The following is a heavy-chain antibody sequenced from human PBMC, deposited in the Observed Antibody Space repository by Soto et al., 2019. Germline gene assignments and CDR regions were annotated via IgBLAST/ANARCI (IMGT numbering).Heavy chain of an antibody. CDR2: IIPIFGTA. J-gene: IGHJ5*02. Sequence: QVQLVQSGAEVKKPGSSVKVSCKASGGTFSSYAISWVRPAPGQGLEWMGGIIPIFGTANYAQKFQGRVTITADESTSTAYMELSSLRSEDTAVYYCARDRDTMVRGPRWFDPWGQGTLVTVSS. V-gene: IGHV1-69*01. CDR1: GGTFSSYA. D-gene: IGHD3-10*01. CDR3: ARDRDTMVRGPRWFDP.